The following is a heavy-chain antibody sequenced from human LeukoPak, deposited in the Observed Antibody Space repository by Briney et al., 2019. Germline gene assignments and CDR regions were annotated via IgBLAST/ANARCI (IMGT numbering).Heavy chain of an antibody. CDR2: ISGSGGST. Sequence: GGSLRLSYAASGFTFSSYAMSWVRQAPGKGLEWVSAISGSGGSTYYADSVKGRFTISRDNSKNTLYLQMNSLRAEDTAVYYCAKVGFGELLSYWGQGTLVTVSS. D-gene: IGHD3-10*01. V-gene: IGHV3-23*01. CDR3: AKVGFGELLSY. CDR1: GFTFSSYA. J-gene: IGHJ4*02.